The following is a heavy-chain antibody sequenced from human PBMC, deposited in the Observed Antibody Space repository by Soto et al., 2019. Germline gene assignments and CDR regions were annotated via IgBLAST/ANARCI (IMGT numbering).Heavy chain of an antibody. Sequence: EVQLVKSGGGLVKPGGSLRLSCAASGFTFSNAWMNWVRQAPGKGLEWVSRIKSKTDGGTTDYAAPVKGRFTISRDDSNNTLYLQMNSLKTEDTAVYYCTTVGVVAATNNLFDPWRHGTLVTVSS. CDR3: TTVGVVAATNNLFDP. D-gene: IGHD2-15*01. CDR2: IKSKTDGGTT. V-gene: IGHV3-15*07. J-gene: IGHJ5*02. CDR1: GFTFSNAW.